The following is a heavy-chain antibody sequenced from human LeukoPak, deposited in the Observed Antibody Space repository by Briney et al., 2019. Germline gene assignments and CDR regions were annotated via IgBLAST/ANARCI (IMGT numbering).Heavy chain of an antibody. Sequence: SETLSLTCTVSGYSISSGYHWDWIRQPPGKGLEWIGSIHRSGSTYYNPSLKSRVTISLDTSKNQFSLKLGSVTAADTAVYYCARVDWNPDYWGQGTLVTVSS. J-gene: IGHJ4*02. CDR1: GYSISSGYH. D-gene: IGHD1-1*01. CDR2: IHRSGST. CDR3: ARVDWNPDY. V-gene: IGHV4-38-2*02.